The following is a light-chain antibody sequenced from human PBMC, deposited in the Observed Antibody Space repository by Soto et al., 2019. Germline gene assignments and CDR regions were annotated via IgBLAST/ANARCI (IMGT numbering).Light chain of an antibody. CDR3: QHYESYSST. CDR1: QSISSW. J-gene: IGKJ1*01. Sequence: IRMTQSPSTLSAKVSDRVTITCRASQSISSWLAWYQQKPGKAPKLLIYDASNLESGVPSRFSGGGSGTDFTLTISSLQPDDSATYYCQHYESYSSTFGQGTMVDIK. CDR2: DAS. V-gene: IGKV1-5*01.